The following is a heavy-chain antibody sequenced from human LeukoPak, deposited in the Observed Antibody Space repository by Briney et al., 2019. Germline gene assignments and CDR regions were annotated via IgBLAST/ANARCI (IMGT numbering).Heavy chain of an antibody. V-gene: IGHV4-4*07. D-gene: IGHD3-22*01. CDR2: IYSNGNT. Sequence: SETLSLTCSVSGGSISSFYWTWIRQPAGKGLEWIGRIYSNGNTDYNPSLKSRVTMSVDTSNNQFALKLSSVTAADTAVYSCARLGDRSGYYHFYDYWGQGTLVTVSS. CDR3: ARLGDRSGYYHFYDY. CDR1: GGSISSFY. J-gene: IGHJ4*02.